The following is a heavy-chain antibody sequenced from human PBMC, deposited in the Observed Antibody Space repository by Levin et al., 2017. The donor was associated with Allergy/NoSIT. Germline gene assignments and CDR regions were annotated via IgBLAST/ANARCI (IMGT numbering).Heavy chain of an antibody. J-gene: IGHJ6*02. D-gene: IGHD6-19*01. V-gene: IGHV3-21*01. Sequence: GESLKISCAASGFTFSSYSMNWVRQAPGKGLEWVSSISSSSSYIYYADSVKGRFTISRDNAKNSLYLQMNSLRAEDTAVYYCARDRAAGSGWYGQGDYYYYGMDVWGQGTTVTVSS. CDR2: ISSSSSYI. CDR1: GFTFSSYS. CDR3: ARDRAAGSGWYGQGDYYYYGMDV.